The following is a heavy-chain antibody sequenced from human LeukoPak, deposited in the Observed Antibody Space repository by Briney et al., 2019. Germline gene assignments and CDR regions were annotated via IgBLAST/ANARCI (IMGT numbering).Heavy chain of an antibody. Sequence: GGSLRLSCAASGFTFSSYAMSWVRQAPGKGLEWVSAISGSGGSTYYADSVKGRFAISRDNSKNTLHLQMNSLRAEDTAVYYCASPGGVPTPDPWGQGTRVTVSS. CDR1: GFTFSSYA. J-gene: IGHJ5*02. CDR2: ISGSGGST. D-gene: IGHD3-16*01. CDR3: ASPGGVPTPDP. V-gene: IGHV3-23*01.